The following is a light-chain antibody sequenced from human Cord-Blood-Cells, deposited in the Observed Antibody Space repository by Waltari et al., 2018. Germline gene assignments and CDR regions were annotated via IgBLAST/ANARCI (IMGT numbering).Light chain of an antibody. CDR1: SSSVGRYNL. V-gene: IGLV2-23*02. J-gene: IGLJ3*02. CDR2: EVS. Sequence: ALTQPASASGSPGQSITISSTGTSSSVGRYNLVSCYQQQPGKAPKLMIYEVSKRPSGVSNRFSGSKSGNTASLTISGLQAEDEADYYCCSYAGSSTLVFGGGTKLTVL. CDR3: CSYAGSSTLV.